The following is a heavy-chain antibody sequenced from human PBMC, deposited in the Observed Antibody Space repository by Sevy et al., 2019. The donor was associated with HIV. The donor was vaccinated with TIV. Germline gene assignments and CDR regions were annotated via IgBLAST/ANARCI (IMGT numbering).Heavy chain of an antibody. V-gene: IGHV5-51*01. CDR3: ARQGDYGDYRGFYYHMDV. J-gene: IGHJ6*02. CDR1: EYSFTSYW. Sequence: GESLKISCKGSEYSFTSYWIGWVRQMPGKGLEWMGIIYPDDSNTRYSLSFQGLVTISADKSINTAYLQWSSLKASDTAMYYCARQGDYGDYRGFYYHMDVWGQGTTVTVSS. D-gene: IGHD4-17*01. CDR2: IYPDDSNT.